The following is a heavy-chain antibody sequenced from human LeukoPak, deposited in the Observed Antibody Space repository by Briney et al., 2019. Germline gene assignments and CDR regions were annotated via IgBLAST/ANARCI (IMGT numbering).Heavy chain of an antibody. J-gene: IGHJ4*02. D-gene: IGHD3/OR15-3a*01. CDR3: ARGDYYFDY. V-gene: IGHV1-2*02. CDR1: GYTFTGYY. Sequence: GASVKVSCKASGYTFTGYYMNWVRQAPGQGLEWMGWINPKRGGTNYAQKFQGRVAMTRDTSIGTAYMELSRLRSDDTAVYYCARGDYYFDYWGQGTLVSVSS. CDR2: INPKRGGT.